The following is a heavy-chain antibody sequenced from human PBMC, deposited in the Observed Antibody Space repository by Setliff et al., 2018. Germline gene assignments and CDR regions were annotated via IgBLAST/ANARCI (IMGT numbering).Heavy chain of an antibody. D-gene: IGHD5-12*01. J-gene: IGHJ4*02. CDR1: GGSIGPHY. CDR2: IFYSDTA. CDR3: ARGGTFRYFDF. Sequence: SETLSLTCTVSGGSIGPHYWSWIRQAPGKGLEWIGHIFYSDTAKYNPSLESRAAISVDSSKNQFSLKLRSVTAADTAVYYCARGGTFRYFDFRGQGAPVTVSS. V-gene: IGHV4-59*11.